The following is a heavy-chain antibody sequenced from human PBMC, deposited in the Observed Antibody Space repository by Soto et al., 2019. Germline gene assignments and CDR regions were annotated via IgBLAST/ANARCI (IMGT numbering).Heavy chain of an antibody. CDR3: ATHRIGRYFDWFLRAFDI. CDR1: GFTFSSYA. CDR2: ISGSGGST. D-gene: IGHD3-9*01. J-gene: IGHJ3*02. Sequence: EVQLLESGGGLVQPGGSLRLSCAASGFTFSSYAMSWVRQAPGKGLEWVSAISGSGGSTYYADSVKGRFTISRDNSKNTLYLQMNSLRAEDTSVYYCATHRIGRYFDWFLRAFDIWGQGTMVTVSS. V-gene: IGHV3-23*01.